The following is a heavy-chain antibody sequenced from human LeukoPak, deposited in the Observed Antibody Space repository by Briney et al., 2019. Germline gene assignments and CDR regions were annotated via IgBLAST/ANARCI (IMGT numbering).Heavy chain of an antibody. Sequence: SETLSLTCTVSGGSISSYYWSWIRQPPGKGLEWIGYIYYSGSTNYTPSLKSRVTISVDTSKNQFSLKLSSVAAADTAVYYCARGRRTRTPITYYYYGMDVWGQGTTVTVSS. CDR1: GGSISSYY. CDR2: IYYSGST. J-gene: IGHJ6*02. CDR3: ARGRRTRTPITYYYYGMDV. D-gene: IGHD1-14*01. V-gene: IGHV4-59*01.